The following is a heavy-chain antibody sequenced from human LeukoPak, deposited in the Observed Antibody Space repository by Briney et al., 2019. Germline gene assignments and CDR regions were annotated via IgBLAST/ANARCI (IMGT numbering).Heavy chain of an antibody. D-gene: IGHD3-22*01. CDR2: INPNSGGT. V-gene: IGHV1-2*06. CDR1: GYTFTGYY. Sequence: GASVKVSCKASGYTFTGYYMHWVRQAPGQGLEWMGRINPNSGGTNYAQKFQGRVTMTRDTSLSTAYMELSRLRSDDTAVYYCARYYYDSSGYYELFDYWGQGTLVTVSS. J-gene: IGHJ4*02. CDR3: ARYYYDSSGYYELFDY.